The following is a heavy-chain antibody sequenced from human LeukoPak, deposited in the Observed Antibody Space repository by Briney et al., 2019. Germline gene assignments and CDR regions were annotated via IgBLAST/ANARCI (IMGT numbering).Heavy chain of an antibody. D-gene: IGHD6-19*01. CDR3: ASIAVAGTGVGY. Sequence: GASVKVSCKASGYTFTSYYMHWVRQAPGQGLEWMGIINPSGGSTSYAQKFQGRVTMTRDTSTSTVYMELSSLRSEDMAVYYCASIAVAGTGVGYWGQGTLVTVSS. J-gene: IGHJ4*02. CDR1: GYTFTSYY. V-gene: IGHV1-46*01. CDR2: INPSGGST.